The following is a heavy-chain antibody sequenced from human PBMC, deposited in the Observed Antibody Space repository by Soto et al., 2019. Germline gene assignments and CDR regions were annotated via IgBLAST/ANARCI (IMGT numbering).Heavy chain of an antibody. CDR1: GGPVGYTSFY. V-gene: IGHV4-39*02. Sequence: SETLSLTCDVSGGPVGYTSFYWGWLRQSPGKGLEWIGSVHHSVTTYYNPSLKGRVTISMDTSKNQFSLRLTSVTAADTAVYYCARDTSSTSLRAEYFQFWGQGTQVPVSS. J-gene: IGHJ1*01. CDR3: ARDTSSTSLRAEYFQF. CDR2: VHHSVTT. D-gene: IGHD6-13*01.